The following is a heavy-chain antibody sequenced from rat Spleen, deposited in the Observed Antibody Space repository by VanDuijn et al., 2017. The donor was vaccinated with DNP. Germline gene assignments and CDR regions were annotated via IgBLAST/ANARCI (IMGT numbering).Heavy chain of an antibody. V-gene: IGHV5-20*01. J-gene: IGHJ2*01. CDR1: GFTFSDYY. CDR2: ISYDGVSI. Sequence: EVQLVESGGGLVQPGGSMKLSCAASGFTFSDYYMAWVRQAPRKGLEWVASISYDGVSIHYRDSVKGRFTISRDNAKSSLYLQMDSLRSEDTATYYCATHRPGITPFDYWGQGVMVTVSS. D-gene: IGHD1-4*01. CDR3: ATHRPGITPFDY.